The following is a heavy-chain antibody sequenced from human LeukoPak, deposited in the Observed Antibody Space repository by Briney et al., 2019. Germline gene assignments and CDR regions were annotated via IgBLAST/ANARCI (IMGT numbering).Heavy chain of an antibody. CDR3: ARDPEGGVAGPPLFDY. D-gene: IGHD6-19*01. CDR1: GGSISSGDYY. J-gene: IGHJ4*02. Sequence: PSETLSLTCTVSGGSISSGDYYWSWIRQPPGKGLEWIGYIYYSGSTYYNPSLKSRVTISVDTSKNQFSLKLSSVTAADTAVYYCARDPEGGVAGPPLFDYWGQGTLVTVSS. V-gene: IGHV4-30-4*01. CDR2: IYYSGST.